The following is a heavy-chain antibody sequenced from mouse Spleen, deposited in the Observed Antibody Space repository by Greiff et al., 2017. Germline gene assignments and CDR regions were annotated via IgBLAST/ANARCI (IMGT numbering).Heavy chain of an antibody. CDR2: IYPGGGYT. CDR3: ARRGEYWYFDV. Sequence: QVQLQQSGAELVRPGTSVKMSCKASGYTFTNYWIGWAKQRPGHGLEWIGDIYPGGGYTNYNEKFKGKATLTADKSSSTAYMQFSSLTSEDSAIYYCARRGEYWYFDVWGAGTTVTVSS. CDR1: GYTFTNYW. V-gene: IGHV1-63*01. J-gene: IGHJ1*01.